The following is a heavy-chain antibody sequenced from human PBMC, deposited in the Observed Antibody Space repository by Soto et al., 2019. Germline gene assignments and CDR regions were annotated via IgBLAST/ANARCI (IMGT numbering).Heavy chain of an antibody. J-gene: IGHJ5*02. D-gene: IGHD3-3*01. CDR2: IYYSGST. V-gene: IGHV4-39*01. CDR3: ARAPRITIFGVVMGWFDP. Sequence: SETLSLTCTVSGGSISSSSYYWGWIRQPPGKGLEWIGSIYYSGSTYYNPSLKSRVTISVDTSKNQFSLKLSSVTAADTAVYYCARAPRITIFGVVMGWFDPWGQGTLLTVSS. CDR1: GGSISSSSYY.